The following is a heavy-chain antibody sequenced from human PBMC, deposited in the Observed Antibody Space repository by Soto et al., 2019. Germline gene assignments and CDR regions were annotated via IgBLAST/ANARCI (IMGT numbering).Heavy chain of an antibody. CDR3: AISFACAGDCHDS. CDR1: GFTFGSYW. D-gene: IGHD2-21*02. Sequence: EVLLVESGGGLVQPGGSLRLSCAASGFTFGSYWMSWVRQAPGKGLEWVANIKQDGSEKYYVDSVKGRFTISRDNAKNSLYVQMNSLRAEDMAVYYCAISFACAGDCHDSWGQGTLVTVSS. CDR2: IKQDGSEK. J-gene: IGHJ4*02. V-gene: IGHV3-7*03.